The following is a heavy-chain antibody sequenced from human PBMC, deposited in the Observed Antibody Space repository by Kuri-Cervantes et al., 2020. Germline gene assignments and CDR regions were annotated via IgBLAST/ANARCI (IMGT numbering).Heavy chain of an antibody. D-gene: IGHD3-10*01. Sequence: GESLKISCAASGFTFSRYWMSWVRQAPGKGLEWVADIKQDGSEEHYVDSVKGRFTISRDNAKNSLYLQMNSLRAEDTALYYCAKVNGSGSYLYWYFDLWGRGTLVTVSS. CDR1: GFTFSRYW. CDR2: IKQDGSEE. V-gene: IGHV3-7*03. J-gene: IGHJ2*01. CDR3: AKVNGSGSYLYWYFDL.